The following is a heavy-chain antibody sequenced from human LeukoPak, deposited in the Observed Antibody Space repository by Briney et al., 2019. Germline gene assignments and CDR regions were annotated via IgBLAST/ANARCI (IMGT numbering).Heavy chain of an antibody. J-gene: IGHJ4*02. V-gene: IGHV3-30-3*01. CDR2: ISYDGSST. D-gene: IGHD2-2*01. CDR1: GFTFSSYS. CDR3: ARDGTPGGYCNITSCYFFGFDC. Sequence: GGSLRLSCAASGFTFSSYSMLWVRQAPGKGLEWVAIISYDGSSTYYSDSVKGRFTISRDNSRNTLYLQMNSLRAEDTAVYYCARDGTPGGYCNITSCYFFGFDCWGQGTLVTASS.